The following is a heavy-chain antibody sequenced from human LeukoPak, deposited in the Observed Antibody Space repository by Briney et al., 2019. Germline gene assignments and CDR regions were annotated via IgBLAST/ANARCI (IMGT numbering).Heavy chain of an antibody. D-gene: IGHD1-26*01. CDR3: AKDRGGSYPGGFDS. CDR2: IRGTDDST. J-gene: IGHJ4*02. V-gene: IGHV3-23*01. Sequence: GGSLRLSCTASGFIFSNYVMSWVRQAPGKGLEWVSAIRGTDDSTYYADSVKGRFTISRDNSKNTLYLQMNSLRAEDTAVYYCAKDRGGSYPGGFDSWGQGTLVTVSS. CDR1: GFIFSNYV.